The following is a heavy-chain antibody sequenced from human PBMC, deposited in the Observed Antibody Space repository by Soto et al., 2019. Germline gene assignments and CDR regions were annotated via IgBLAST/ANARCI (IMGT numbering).Heavy chain of an antibody. J-gene: IGHJ4*02. CDR1: GDSVSSNSAA. D-gene: IGHD5-12*01. CDR2: TYYRSKWYN. CDR3: ARELYSPDSGYDYVFDC. Sequence: SQTLSLTCAIPGDSVSSNSAAWNWIRQSPSRGLEWLGRTYYRSKWYNDYAVSVKSRITINPDTSKNQFSLQLNSVTPEDTAVYYCARELYSPDSGYDYVFDCWGQGTLVTVSS. V-gene: IGHV6-1*01.